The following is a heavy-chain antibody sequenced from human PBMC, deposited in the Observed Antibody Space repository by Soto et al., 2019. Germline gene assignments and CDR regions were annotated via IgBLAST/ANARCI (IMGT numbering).Heavy chain of an antibody. CDR1: GFTFSSYW. CDR3: VRVGRLGGY. J-gene: IGHJ4*02. CDR2: IKEDGSGK. V-gene: IGHV3-7*03. D-gene: IGHD3-16*01. Sequence: PVVSVRLSCTASGFTFSSYWMSWVRQAPGKGLGWVANIKEDGSGKYYVDSVKGRFSISRDNARNSLYLQMNSLRVEDTAVYYCVRVGRLGGYWGQGALVTVSS.